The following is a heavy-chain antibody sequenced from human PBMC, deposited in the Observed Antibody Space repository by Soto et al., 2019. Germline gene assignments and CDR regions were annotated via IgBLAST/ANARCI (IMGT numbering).Heavy chain of an antibody. Sequence: GESLRLSCAASGFTFSSYGMHWVRQAPGKGLEWVAVISYDGSNKYYADSVKGRFTISRDNSKNTLYLQMNSLRAEDTAVYYCAKLIEYCSGGSCHENYFDYWGQGTLVTVSS. CDR1: GFTFSSYG. J-gene: IGHJ4*02. CDR2: ISYDGSNK. V-gene: IGHV3-30*18. D-gene: IGHD2-15*01. CDR3: AKLIEYCSGGSCHENYFDY.